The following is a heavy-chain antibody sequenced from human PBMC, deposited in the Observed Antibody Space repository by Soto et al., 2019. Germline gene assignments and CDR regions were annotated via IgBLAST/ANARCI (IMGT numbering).Heavy chain of an antibody. V-gene: IGHV6-1*01. CDR2: TYYRSKWHN. Sequence: SQTLSLTCAISGDSVSSNSAAWNWIRQSPSRGLEWLGRTYYRSKWHNDYAVSVKSRITINPDTSKNQFSLQLNSVTPEDTAVYYCARDSSGSPYYYYYYGMDVWGQGTTVTVSS. CDR1: GDSVSSNSAA. D-gene: IGHD3-3*01. J-gene: IGHJ6*02. CDR3: ARDSSGSPYYYYYYGMDV.